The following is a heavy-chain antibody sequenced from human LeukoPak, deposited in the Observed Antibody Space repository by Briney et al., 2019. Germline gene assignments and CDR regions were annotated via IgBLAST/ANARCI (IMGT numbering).Heavy chain of an antibody. CDR2: ISYEGSNK. CDR3: AREYCSGGSCYLDY. Sequence: PGGSLRLSCAASGFTFRDYAMHWVRQAPGQGLEWVALISYEGSNKYYADSVKGRFTISRDNSKNTLYLQMNSLRAEDTAVYYCAREYCSGGSCYLDYWGQGTLVTVSS. D-gene: IGHD2-15*01. V-gene: IGHV3-30*14. CDR1: GFTFRDYA. J-gene: IGHJ4*02.